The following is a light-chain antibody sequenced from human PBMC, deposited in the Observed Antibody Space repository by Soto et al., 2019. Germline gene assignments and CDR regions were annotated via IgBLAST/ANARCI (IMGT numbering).Light chain of an antibody. J-gene: IGKJ4*01. Sequence: EIVMTQSPATLSVSPGERATLSCRASQSIRSTLVWYQQKPGQAPRLLIYGASTRATGIPVRFSGSGSGTEFTLTISSLQSEDFAIYYCQQYNNWPLTFGGGTKVEIK. V-gene: IGKV3-15*01. CDR2: GAS. CDR3: QQYNNWPLT. CDR1: QSIRST.